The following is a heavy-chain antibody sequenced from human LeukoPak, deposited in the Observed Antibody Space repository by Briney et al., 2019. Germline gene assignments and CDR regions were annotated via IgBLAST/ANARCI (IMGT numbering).Heavy chain of an antibody. D-gene: IGHD6-13*01. Sequence: GGTLRLSCAASGFTFSTCAMSWVRQAPGKGLEWVSAISGSDTRTYYADSLKGRFTISRDNAKNSLYLQMNSLRAEDTAVYYCAREAARIAAAAPEDYWGQGTLVTVSS. CDR1: GFTFSTCA. J-gene: IGHJ4*02. CDR3: AREAARIAAAAPEDY. V-gene: IGHV3-23*01. CDR2: ISGSDTRT.